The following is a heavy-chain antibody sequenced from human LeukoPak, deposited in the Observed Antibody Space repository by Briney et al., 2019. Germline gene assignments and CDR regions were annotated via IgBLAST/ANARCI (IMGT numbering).Heavy chain of an antibody. CDR2: ISGSGGST. CDR3: AKDFVTTYGGVPYYFDY. J-gene: IGHJ4*02. D-gene: IGHD4-11*01. CDR1: GFIFSDFG. V-gene: IGHV3-23*01. Sequence: GGSLRLSCAASGFIFSDFGLHWVRQAPGKGLEWVSAISGSGGSTYYADSVKGRFTISRDNSKNTLYLQMNSLRAEDTAVYYCAKDFVTTYGGVPYYFDYWGQGTLVTVSS.